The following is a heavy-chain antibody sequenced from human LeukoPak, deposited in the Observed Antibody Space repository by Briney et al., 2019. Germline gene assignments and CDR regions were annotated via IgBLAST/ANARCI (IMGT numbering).Heavy chain of an antibody. CDR2: ISGNNDKP. CDR3: ARDGTSTDDY. D-gene: IGHD2-2*01. V-gene: IGHV1-18*01. Sequence: GASVRVSCKTSGYTFSNFGINWVRQAPGQGLEWMGWISGNNDKPNYGQKFQGRFTVTTDSSTSTAYMELRNLRFDDTAVYYCARDGTSTDDYWGQGTLVTVSS. J-gene: IGHJ4*02. CDR1: GYTFSNFG.